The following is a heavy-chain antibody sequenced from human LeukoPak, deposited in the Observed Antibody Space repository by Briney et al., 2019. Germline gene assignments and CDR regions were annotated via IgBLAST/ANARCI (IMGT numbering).Heavy chain of an antibody. Sequence: GGSLRLSCAGSGFTFRTYGLHWVRQAPGKGLEWVAFIRYDGSNKYYADSVKGRFTISRDNSKNTLYLQMNSLRAEDTAVYYCAKDQGGYYGSGSYSPNDYWGQGTLVTVSS. D-gene: IGHD3-10*01. V-gene: IGHV3-30*02. CDR2: IRYDGSNK. J-gene: IGHJ4*02. CDR3: AKDQGGYYGSGSYSPNDY. CDR1: GFTFRTYG.